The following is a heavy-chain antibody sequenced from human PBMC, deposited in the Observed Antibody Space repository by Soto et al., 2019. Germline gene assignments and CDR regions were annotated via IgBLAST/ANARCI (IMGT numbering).Heavy chain of an antibody. J-gene: IGHJ6*02. Sequence: PGESLKISCKGSGYSFTSYWISWVRQMPGKGLEWMGRIDPSDSYTNYSPSFQGHVTISADKSISTAYLQWSSLKASDTAMYYCASTHCSGGSCYSFRMDVWGQGTTVTVSS. D-gene: IGHD2-15*01. CDR3: ASTHCSGGSCYSFRMDV. CDR2: IDPSDSYT. V-gene: IGHV5-10-1*01. CDR1: GYSFTSYW.